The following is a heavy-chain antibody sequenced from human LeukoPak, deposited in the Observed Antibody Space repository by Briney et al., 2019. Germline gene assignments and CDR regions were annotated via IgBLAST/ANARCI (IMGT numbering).Heavy chain of an antibody. CDR3: ASAYSYAPSSVYMDV. J-gene: IGHJ6*03. V-gene: IGHV3-74*03. CDR1: GFTFSSYW. Sequence: PGGSLRLSCAASGFTFSSYWMHWVRQAPGKGLVWVSRINTDGSSTTYADSVKGRFTISRDNAKNTLFLQMKSLRAEDTAVYYCASAYSYAPSSVYMDVWGKGTTVTVSS. CDR2: INTDGSST. D-gene: IGHD5-18*01.